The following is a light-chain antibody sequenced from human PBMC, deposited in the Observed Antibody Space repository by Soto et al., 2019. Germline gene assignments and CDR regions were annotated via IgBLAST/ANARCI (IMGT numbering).Light chain of an antibody. CDR3: QQANSFPLT. V-gene: IGKV1D-12*01. CDR2: GAS. Sequence: DIQMTQSPSSVSASVGDRVTITCRASQDIRSWLAWYQQKPGKGPKLLIYGASSLQSGVPSRFSGSGSGTDFILTISNLQPEDFATYYCQQANSFPLTFGGGTKVEIK. J-gene: IGKJ4*01. CDR1: QDIRSW.